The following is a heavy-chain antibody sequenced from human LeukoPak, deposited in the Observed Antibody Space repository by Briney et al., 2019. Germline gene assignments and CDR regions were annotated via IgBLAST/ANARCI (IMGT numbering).Heavy chain of an antibody. D-gene: IGHD5-18*01. CDR1: GGSISSGGYY. CDR3: AREDTYYYYMDV. V-gene: IGHV4-31*03. Sequence: SETLSLTCTVSGGSISSGGYYWSWIRQHPGKGLEWIGYIYYSGSTYYNPSLKSRVTISVDTSKNQFSLKLSSVTAADTAVYYCAREDTYYYYMDVWGKGTTVTVS. CDR2: IYYSGST. J-gene: IGHJ6*03.